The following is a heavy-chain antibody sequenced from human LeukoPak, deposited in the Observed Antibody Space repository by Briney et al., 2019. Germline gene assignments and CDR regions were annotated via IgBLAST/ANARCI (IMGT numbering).Heavy chain of an antibody. Sequence: EASVKVSCKASGYTFTSNGISWVRQAPGQGLEWMGWISAYNGNTDYAQKFQGRVTMTTDTSTRTAYMEVRSLRSDDTAVYYCARDKDWSRDYWGQGTLVTVSS. D-gene: IGHD2-15*01. CDR1: GYTFTSNG. J-gene: IGHJ4*02. CDR2: ISAYNGNT. CDR3: ARDKDWSRDY. V-gene: IGHV1-18*01.